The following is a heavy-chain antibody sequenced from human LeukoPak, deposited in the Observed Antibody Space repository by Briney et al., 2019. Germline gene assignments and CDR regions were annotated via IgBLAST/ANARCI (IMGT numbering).Heavy chain of an antibody. J-gene: IGHJ6*02. CDR3: ARVSHSSSWYHITRVPYYGMDV. Sequence: ASVKVSCKASGYTFTSYGISWVRQAPGQGLEWMGWISAYNGNTNYAQKLRGRVTMTTDTSTSTAYMELRSLRSDDTAVYYCARVSHSSSWYHITRVPYYGMDVWGQGTTVTVSS. V-gene: IGHV1-18*01. D-gene: IGHD6-13*01. CDR1: GYTFTSYG. CDR2: ISAYNGNT.